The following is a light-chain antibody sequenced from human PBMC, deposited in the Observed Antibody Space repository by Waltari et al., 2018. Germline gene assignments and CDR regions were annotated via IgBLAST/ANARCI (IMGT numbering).Light chain of an antibody. CDR2: EAS. CDR1: QSVSSY. V-gene: IGKV3-11*01. J-gene: IGKJ5*01. CDR3: QQRITWPIT. Sequence: EIVLTQSPATLSLSPGERATLSCRASQSVSSYLAWYQQKPGQAPRHLIYEASDRATGIPARFSGSGSGTDFTLTISSLEPEDFAVYYCQQRITWPITFGQGTRLEIK.